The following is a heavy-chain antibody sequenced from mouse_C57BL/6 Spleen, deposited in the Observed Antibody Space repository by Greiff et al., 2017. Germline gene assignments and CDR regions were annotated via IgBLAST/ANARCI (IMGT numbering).Heavy chain of an antibody. D-gene: IGHD2-5*01. CDR2: IDPEDGET. CDR1: GFNIKDYY. V-gene: IGHV14-2*01. J-gene: IGHJ4*01. CDR3: SRSTYYSNYEDAMDY. Sequence: EVKLMESGAELVKPGASVKLSCTASGFNIKDYYMHWVKQRTEQGLEWIGRIDPEDGETKYAPKFQGKATITADTSSNTAYLQLSSLTSEDTAVYYCSRSTYYSNYEDAMDYWGKGTSVTVSS.